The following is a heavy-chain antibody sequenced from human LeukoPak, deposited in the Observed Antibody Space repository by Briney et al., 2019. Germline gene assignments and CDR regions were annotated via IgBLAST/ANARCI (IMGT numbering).Heavy chain of an antibody. CDR2: INPKRGDT. V-gene: IGHV1-2*02. D-gene: IGHD3-9*01. CDR1: GYTFTGYY. CDR3: ARGNILTGFHYYYYYMDV. Sequence: ASVKVSCKASGYTFTGYYMHWVRQAPGQGLEWMGWINPKRGDTNYAQKFQGRVTMTRDTSISTAYMELSRLRSDDTAVYYCARGNILTGFHYYYYYMDVWGKGTTVTISS. J-gene: IGHJ6*03.